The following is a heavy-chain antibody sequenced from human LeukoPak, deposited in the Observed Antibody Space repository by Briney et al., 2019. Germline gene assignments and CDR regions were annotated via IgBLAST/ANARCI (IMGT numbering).Heavy chain of an antibody. Sequence: PSQTLSLTCTVSGGSISSGSYYWSWIRQPAGKGLERIGSIYHSGSTYYNPSLKSRVTISVDTSKNQFSLKLSSVTAADTAVYYCARGDFWSGYYSVVRAPLNWFDPWGQGTLVTVSS. CDR1: GGSISSGSYY. J-gene: IGHJ5*02. V-gene: IGHV4-61*02. CDR2: IYHSGST. D-gene: IGHD3-3*01. CDR3: ARGDFWSGYYSVVRAPLNWFDP.